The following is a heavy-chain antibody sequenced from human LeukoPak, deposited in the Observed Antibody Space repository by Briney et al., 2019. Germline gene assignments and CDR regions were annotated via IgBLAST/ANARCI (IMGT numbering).Heavy chain of an antibody. Sequence: PGGSLRLSCAASGVTFSNYAMSWVRQAPGKGLEWVSGISGSGDSTYYADSVKGRFTISRDNPKNTLYLQINSLRAEDTAVYYCAKALGYSYVAYYFDYWGQGTLVTVSS. CDR2: ISGSGDST. D-gene: IGHD5-18*01. V-gene: IGHV3-23*01. CDR3: AKALGYSYVAYYFDY. CDR1: GVTFSNYA. J-gene: IGHJ4*02.